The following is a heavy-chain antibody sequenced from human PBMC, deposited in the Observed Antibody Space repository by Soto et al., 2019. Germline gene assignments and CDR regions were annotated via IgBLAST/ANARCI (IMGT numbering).Heavy chain of an antibody. J-gene: IGHJ6*02. Sequence: EVQLVESGGGLVKPGGSLRLSCAASGFTFSKAWMSWVRQAPGKGLEWVGRIKSKTDGGDTDYEATVKGTFSISRDDSKNTVYLQMNSLKTEDTAVYYCTTGPTVGGLVPSYYYYGLDVWGQGTTVTVSS. D-gene: IGHD3-16*01. V-gene: IGHV3-15*01. CDR3: TTGPTVGGLVPSYYYYGLDV. CDR1: GFTFSKAW. CDR2: IKSKTDGGDT.